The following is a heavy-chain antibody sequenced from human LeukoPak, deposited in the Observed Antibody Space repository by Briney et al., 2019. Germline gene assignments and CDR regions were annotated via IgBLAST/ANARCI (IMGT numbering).Heavy chain of an antibody. V-gene: IGHV3-48*03. CDR2: IGSSGGSR. Sequence: PGGSLRLSCAASGFTFSSYEMDWVRRAPGKGLEWVSYIGSSGGSRYYADSVKGRFTSSRDNAKNSLYLQMNSLRVEDTAVYYCAREDGDAFDIWGQGTVVSVFS. J-gene: IGHJ3*02. CDR1: GFTFSSYE. CDR3: AREDGDAFDI. D-gene: IGHD5-24*01.